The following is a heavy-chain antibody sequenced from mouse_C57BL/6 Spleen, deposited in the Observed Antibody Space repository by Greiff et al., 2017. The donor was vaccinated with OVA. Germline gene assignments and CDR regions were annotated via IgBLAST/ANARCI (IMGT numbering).Heavy chain of an antibody. CDR1: GFNIKDYY. CDR3: ARSLGSSYGCSY. J-gene: IGHJ3*01. CDR2: IDPEDGAT. V-gene: IGHV14-2*01. Sequence: VQLKQSGAELVKPGASVKLSCTASGFNIKDYYMHWVKQRTEQGLEWIGRIDPEDGATKYAPKFQGKAPITADTSSNTPSLQLSSLTSEDTAVYYCARSLGSSYGCSYWGQGTLVTASA. D-gene: IGHD1-1*01.